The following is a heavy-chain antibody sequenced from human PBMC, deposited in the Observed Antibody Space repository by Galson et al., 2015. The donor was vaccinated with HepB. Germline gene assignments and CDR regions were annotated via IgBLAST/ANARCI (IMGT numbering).Heavy chain of an antibody. V-gene: IGHV3-23*01. Sequence: SLRLSCAASGFTFSSYGMHWVRQAPGKGLEWVSAISGSGGSTYYADSVKGRFTISRDNSKNTLYLQMNSLRAEDTAVYYCAKGNYYDSSGWKYWGQGTLVTVSS. CDR1: GFTFSSYG. CDR3: AKGNYYDSSGWKY. J-gene: IGHJ4*02. D-gene: IGHD3-22*01. CDR2: ISGSGGST.